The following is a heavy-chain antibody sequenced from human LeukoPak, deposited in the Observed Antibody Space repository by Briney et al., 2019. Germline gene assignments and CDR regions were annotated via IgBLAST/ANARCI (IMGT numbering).Heavy chain of an antibody. CDR1: GFTFDDYG. CDR2: INWNGGST. J-gene: IGHJ3*02. Sequence: GGSLRLSCAASGFTFDDYGMSWVRQAPGKGLEWVSGINWNGGSTGYADSVKGRFTISRDNAKNSLYLQMNSLRAEDTALYYCARESRGYSYGPDAFDIWGQGTMVTVSS. CDR3: ARESRGYSYGPDAFDI. D-gene: IGHD5-18*01. V-gene: IGHV3-20*04.